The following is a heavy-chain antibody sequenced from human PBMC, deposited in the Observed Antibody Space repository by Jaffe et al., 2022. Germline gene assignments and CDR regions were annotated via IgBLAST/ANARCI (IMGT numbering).Heavy chain of an antibody. Sequence: EVQLVESGGGLAQPGGSLRLSCAASGFTFSDYEMNWVRQAPGKGLEWIAYINDRGRGTRTLYPDSVRGRFTISRDDATDSLYLQMNSLRVEDTAIYYCVRDGSVWYFDQWGQGALVTVSS. J-gene: IGHJ4*02. D-gene: IGHD6-19*01. CDR3: VRDGSVWYFDQ. CDR2: INDRGRGTRT. CDR1: GFTFSDYE. V-gene: IGHV3-48*03.